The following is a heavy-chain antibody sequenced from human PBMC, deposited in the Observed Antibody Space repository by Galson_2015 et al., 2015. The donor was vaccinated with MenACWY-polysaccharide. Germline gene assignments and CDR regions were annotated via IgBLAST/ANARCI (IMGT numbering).Heavy chain of an antibody. Sequence: SVKVSCKASGYTFTSYDINWVRQATGQGLEWMGWMNPNSGNTGYAQKFQGRVTMTRNTSITTAYMELSSLRSEDTAVYYCARGMDSSSWYGAYYYYGMDVWGQGTTVTVSS. V-gene: IGHV1-8*01. D-gene: IGHD6-13*01. CDR3: ARGMDSSSWYGAYYYYGMDV. J-gene: IGHJ6*02. CDR1: GYTFTSYD. CDR2: MNPNSGNT.